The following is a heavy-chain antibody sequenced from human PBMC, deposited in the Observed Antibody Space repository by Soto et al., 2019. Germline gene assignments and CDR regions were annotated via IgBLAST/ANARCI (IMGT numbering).Heavy chain of an antibody. CDR3: ARDGTLYDSSAYYYLY. CDR1: GGTFSRYT. Sequence: SVKVSCKASGGTFSRYTITWVRRAPGQGLEWMGGITPMFGTPNYAQKFQGRVTITADESTSTAYMELSSLRSEDTAMYYCARDGTLYDSSAYYYLYWGQGTLVTVSS. V-gene: IGHV1-69*13. D-gene: IGHD3-22*01. J-gene: IGHJ4*02. CDR2: ITPMFGTP.